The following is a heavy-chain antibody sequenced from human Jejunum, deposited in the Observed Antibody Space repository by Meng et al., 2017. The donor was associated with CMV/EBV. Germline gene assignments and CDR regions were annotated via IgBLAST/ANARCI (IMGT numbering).Heavy chain of an antibody. J-gene: IGHJ4*02. Sequence: SCADSGVTFSNYRMHWVRQAPGKRLVWVSRVNPDGEVTNYAESVKGRFTISRDNAKNTLYLQMNSLRGEDTAVYYCARGDLEPVDYWGQGTLVTVSS. CDR3: ARGDLEPVDY. CDR2: VNPDGEVT. D-gene: IGHD5-12*01. V-gene: IGHV3-74*01. CDR1: GVTFSNYR.